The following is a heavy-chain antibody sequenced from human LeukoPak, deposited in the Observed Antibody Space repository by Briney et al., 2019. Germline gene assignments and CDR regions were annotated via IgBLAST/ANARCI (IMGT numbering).Heavy chain of an antibody. D-gene: IGHD5-12*01. V-gene: IGHV3-48*02. CDR3: ARDDGSGYVYFDY. CDR1: GFTFSSYS. CDR2: ISSSNSTI. J-gene: IGHJ4*02. Sequence: PGGLLRLSCAASGFTFSSYSMNWVRQAPGKGLEWVSYISSSNSTIYYADSVKGRFTISRDNAKNSPYLQMNSLRDEDTAVYYCARDDGSGYVYFDYWGQGTLVT.